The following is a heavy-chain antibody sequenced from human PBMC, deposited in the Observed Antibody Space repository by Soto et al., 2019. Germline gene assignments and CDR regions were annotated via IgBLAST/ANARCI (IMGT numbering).Heavy chain of an antibody. CDR2: IKQDGSEE. J-gene: IGHJ6*02. CDR3: ARIAASGRGWDV. V-gene: IGHV3-7*01. CDR1: GFTFSSYW. D-gene: IGHD6-13*01. Sequence: EVQLVESGGGLVQPGGSLRLSCVDSGFTFSSYWMSWVRQAPVKGLEWVGNIKQDGSEENYVDSVKGRFTISRDNAKNSMYLQRNSLGVEDTAVYDCARIAASGRGWDVWGQGTTVVVSS.